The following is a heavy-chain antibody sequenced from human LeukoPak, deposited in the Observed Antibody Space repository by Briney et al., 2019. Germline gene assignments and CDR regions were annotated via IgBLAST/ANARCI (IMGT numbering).Heavy chain of an antibody. CDR2: ISSSSTI. Sequence: GGSLRLSCAASGFTFSSYSMNWVRQAPGKGLEWVSYISSSSTIYYADSVKGRFTISRDNAKNSLYLQMSSLRAEDTAVYYCARETVGIAAASAFDPWGQGTLVTVSS. CDR3: ARETVGIAAASAFDP. J-gene: IGHJ5*02. CDR1: GFTFSSYS. D-gene: IGHD6-13*01. V-gene: IGHV3-48*01.